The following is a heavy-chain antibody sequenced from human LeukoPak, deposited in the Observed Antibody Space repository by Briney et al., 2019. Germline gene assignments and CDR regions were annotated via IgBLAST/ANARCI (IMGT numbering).Heavy chain of an antibody. J-gene: IGHJ4*02. V-gene: IGHV3-49*03. CDR3: TRPYSSSWLAFDY. D-gene: IGHD6-13*01. Sequence: PGRSLRLSCTASGFTFGDYAMSWFRQAPGKGLEWVGFIRSKAYGGTTEYAASVKGRFTISRDDSKSIAYPQMNSLKTEDTAVYYCTRPYSSSWLAFDYWGQGTLVTVSS. CDR1: GFTFGDYA. CDR2: IRSKAYGGTT.